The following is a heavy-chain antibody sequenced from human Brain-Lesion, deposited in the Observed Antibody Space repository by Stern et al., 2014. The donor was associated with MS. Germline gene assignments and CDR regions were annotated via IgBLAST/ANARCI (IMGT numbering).Heavy chain of an antibody. D-gene: IGHD3-22*01. CDR2: INGVDDKT. CDR3: ARDDHRDSSGHYAPFDY. Sequence: QVQLVQSGAEVKKPGASVKVSCKASGYTFIRYAMQWVRQAPGQRLEWMGRINGVDDKTKYSHKFQGRVTITRDTSANTVYMELSSQRSEDTAVYYCARDDHRDSSGHYAPFDYWGQGTRVTVSS. V-gene: IGHV1-3*01. J-gene: IGHJ4*02. CDR1: GYTFIRYA.